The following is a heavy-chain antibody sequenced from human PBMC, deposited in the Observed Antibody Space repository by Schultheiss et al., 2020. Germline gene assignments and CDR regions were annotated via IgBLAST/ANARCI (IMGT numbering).Heavy chain of an antibody. D-gene: IGHD6-13*01. V-gene: IGHV4-59*01. CDR1: GGSISSYY. CDR3: ARVRIAAAEFDY. CDR2: IYYSGST. Sequence: SATMSLTCTVSGGSISSYYWSWTRQPPGKGLEWIGYIYYSGSTNYNPSLKSRVTISVDTSKNQFSLKLSSVTAADTAVYYCARVRIAAAEFDYWGPGTLVTVAS. J-gene: IGHJ4*02.